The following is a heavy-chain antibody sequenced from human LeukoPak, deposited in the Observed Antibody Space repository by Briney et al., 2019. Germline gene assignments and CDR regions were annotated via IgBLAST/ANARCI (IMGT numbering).Heavy chain of an antibody. D-gene: IGHD3-10*01. CDR3: ARVVGRFAELKRRYYYYMDV. V-gene: IGHV1-18*01. J-gene: IGHJ6*03. CDR1: GYTFTSYG. Sequence: ASVKVSCKASGYTFTSYGISWVRQAPGQGLEWMGWISAYNGNTNYAQKLQGRVTMTTDTSTSTAYMELRSLRSDDTAVYYCARVVGRFAELKRRYYYYMDVWGKGTTVTVSS. CDR2: ISAYNGNT.